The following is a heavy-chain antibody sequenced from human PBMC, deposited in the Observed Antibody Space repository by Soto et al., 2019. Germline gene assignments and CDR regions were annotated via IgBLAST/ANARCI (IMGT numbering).Heavy chain of an antibody. CDR3: ARVNGVVPAYMDV. Sequence: SETLSLTCTVSGGSISSGGYYWSWIRQHPGKGLEWIGYIYYSGSTYYNPSLKSRVTISVDTSKNQFSLKLSSVTAADTAVYYCARVNGVVPAYMDVSGQGTRVTLSS. CDR1: GGSISSGGYY. V-gene: IGHV4-31*03. J-gene: IGHJ6*03. D-gene: IGHD2-2*01. CDR2: IYYSGST.